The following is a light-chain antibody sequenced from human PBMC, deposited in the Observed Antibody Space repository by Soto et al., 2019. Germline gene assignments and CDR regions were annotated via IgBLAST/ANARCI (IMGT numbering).Light chain of an antibody. CDR2: DAY. V-gene: IGKV3-11*01. CDR1: QSFRGL. Sequence: EVVLTQSPVTLSLSPGERATLSCRASQSFRGLLAWYQQKPGQAPRLLIYDAYNRATGIPPRFSGSGSGTDFTLTISSLEPVDSAVYYCQQRHMWPITFGRGTRLESK. J-gene: IGKJ5*01. CDR3: QQRHMWPIT.